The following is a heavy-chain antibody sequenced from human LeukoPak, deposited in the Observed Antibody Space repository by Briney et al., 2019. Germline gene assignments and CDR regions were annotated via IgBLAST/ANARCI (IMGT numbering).Heavy chain of an antibody. J-gene: IGHJ4*02. CDR1: GGSFGTYY. D-gene: IGHD1-26*01. V-gene: IGHV4-59*12. CDR3: ARGQGGNYYLNYFDY. Sequence: SETLSLTCAVTGGSFGTYYWSWIRQPPGKGLEWIGHFYYGGSTNYNPSLRSRVTISVDTSRNQFSLRLTSVTAADTAVYYCARGQGGNYYLNYFDYWGQGALVTVSS. CDR2: FYYGGST.